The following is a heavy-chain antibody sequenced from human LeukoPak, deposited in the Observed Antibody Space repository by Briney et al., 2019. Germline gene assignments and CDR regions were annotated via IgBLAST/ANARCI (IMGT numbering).Heavy chain of an antibody. CDR3: ARDCRRWEEDYFDY. CDR2: ISSSSSYI. D-gene: IGHD5-24*01. CDR1: GFTFSSYS. J-gene: IGHJ4*02. Sequence: PGGSLRLSCAASGFTFSSYSMNWVRQAPGKGLEWVSSISSSSSYIYYADSVKGRFTISRDNAKNSLYLQMNSLRAEDTAVYYCARDCRRWEEDYFDYWGQGTLVTVSS. V-gene: IGHV3-21*01.